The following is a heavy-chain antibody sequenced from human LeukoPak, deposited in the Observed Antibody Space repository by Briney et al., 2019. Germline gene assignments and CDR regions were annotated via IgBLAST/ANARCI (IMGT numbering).Heavy chain of an antibody. Sequence: GASVKVSCKASGGTFSSYAISWVRQAPGQGLEWMGGIIPIFGTANYAQKFQGRVTITTDESTSTAYMELSSLRSEDTAVYYCARVAESSGYSYYFDYWGQGTLVTVSS. V-gene: IGHV1-69*05. D-gene: IGHD3-22*01. CDR3: ARVAESSGYSYYFDY. J-gene: IGHJ4*02. CDR1: GGTFSSYA. CDR2: IIPIFGTA.